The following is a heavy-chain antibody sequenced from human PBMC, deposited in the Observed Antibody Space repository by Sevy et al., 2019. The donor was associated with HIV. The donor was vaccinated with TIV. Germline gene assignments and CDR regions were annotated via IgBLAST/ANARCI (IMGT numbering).Heavy chain of an antibody. V-gene: IGHV4-31*03. J-gene: IGHJ6*02. CDR3: ARGSPVLRYFNV. Sequence: SETLSLTCTVSGGSISSGGYYWSWIRQHPGKGLEWIGYIYYSGSTYYNPSLKSRVTISVDTSKNQFSLKLGSVPAADTAVYYCARGSPVLRYFNVWGQGTTVTVSS. CDR2: IYYSGST. D-gene: IGHD3-9*01. CDR1: GGSISSGGYY.